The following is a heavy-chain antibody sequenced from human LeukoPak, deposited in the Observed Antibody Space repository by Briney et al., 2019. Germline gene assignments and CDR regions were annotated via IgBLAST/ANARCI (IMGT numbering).Heavy chain of an antibody. CDR1: GGTFSSYA. Sequence: ASVKVSCKASGGTFSSYAISWVRQAPGQGLEWMGWINRNSGGTNYAQKFQGRVTMTRDTSISTAYMDLSRLRSDDTAVYYCARIPEVAAAGTIDYWGQGTLVTVSS. CDR3: ARIPEVAAAGTIDY. J-gene: IGHJ4*02. CDR2: INRNSGGT. V-gene: IGHV1-2*02. D-gene: IGHD6-13*01.